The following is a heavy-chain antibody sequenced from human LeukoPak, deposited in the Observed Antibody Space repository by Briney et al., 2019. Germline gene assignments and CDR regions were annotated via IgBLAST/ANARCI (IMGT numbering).Heavy chain of an antibody. CDR2: ISAYNGNT. J-gene: IGHJ5*02. CDR1: GYTFTSYA. Sequence: GASVKVSCKASGYTFTSYAMHWVRQAPGQRLEWMGWISAYNGNTNYAQKLQGRVTMTTDTSTSTAYMELRSLRSDDTAVYYCARVVSTYYDSSGYYPSWGQGTLVTVSS. CDR3: ARVVSTYYDSSGYYPS. D-gene: IGHD3-22*01. V-gene: IGHV1-18*01.